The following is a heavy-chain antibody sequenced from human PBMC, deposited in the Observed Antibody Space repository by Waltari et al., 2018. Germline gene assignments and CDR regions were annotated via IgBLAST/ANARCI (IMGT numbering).Heavy chain of an antibody. CDR2: SRNKAKSYTT. Sequence: EVQLVESGGGLVQPGGSLRLSCAASGFIFSDHYMDWVRQAPGKGLEWIGRSRNKAKSYTTEYAASVKGRFTISRDESKNSLYLQMNSLKTEDTAVYYGARLGGIVATNAFDIWGQGTMVTVSS. CDR1: GFIFSDHY. CDR3: ARLGGIVATNAFDI. D-gene: IGHD5-12*01. V-gene: IGHV3-72*01. J-gene: IGHJ3*02.